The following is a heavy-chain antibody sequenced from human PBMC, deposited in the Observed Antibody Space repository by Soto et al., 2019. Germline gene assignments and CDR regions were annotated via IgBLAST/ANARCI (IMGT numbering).Heavy chain of an antibody. V-gene: IGHV1-3*01. CDR3: ASPRTPHYYGSGSPFDY. Sequence: ASVKVSCKASGYTFTSYAMHWVRQAPGQRLEWMGWINAGNGNTKYSQKFQGRVTITRDTSASTAYMELSSLRSEDTAVYYCASPRTPHYYGSGSPFDYWGQGTLVTVSS. J-gene: IGHJ4*02. D-gene: IGHD3-10*01. CDR1: GYTFTSYA. CDR2: INAGNGNT.